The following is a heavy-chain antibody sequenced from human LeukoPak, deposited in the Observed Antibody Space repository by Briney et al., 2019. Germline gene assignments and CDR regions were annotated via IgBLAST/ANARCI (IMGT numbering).Heavy chain of an antibody. CDR1: GGSISSYY. Sequence: SETLSLTCTFSGGSISSYYWSWIRQPAGKGLEWIGRIHTSGSTNYNPSLKSRVTMSVDTSKNQFSLKLSSVTAADTAVYYCAKSNGYGLVDIWGQGTMVTVSS. CDR3: AKSNGYGLVDI. V-gene: IGHV4-4*07. D-gene: IGHD3-10*01. J-gene: IGHJ3*02. CDR2: IHTSGST.